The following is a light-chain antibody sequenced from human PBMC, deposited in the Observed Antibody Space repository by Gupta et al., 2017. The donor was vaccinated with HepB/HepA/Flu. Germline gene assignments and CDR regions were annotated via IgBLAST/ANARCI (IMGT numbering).Light chain of an antibody. CDR3: QQSDTAPGS. CDR2: AAS. J-gene: IGKJ2*04. V-gene: IGKV1-39*01. CDR1: RNIKSS. Sequence: DIQMTQSPSPLSASIGDTVTITCRASRNIKSSLNWYQQRPGKAPKLLIYAASALQSGVPSKFSGDGSGTTFTLTISDLQPEDFATYYCQQSDTAPGSFGQGTKLEIK.